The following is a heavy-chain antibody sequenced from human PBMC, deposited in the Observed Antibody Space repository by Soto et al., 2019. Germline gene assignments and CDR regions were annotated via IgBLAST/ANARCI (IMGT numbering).Heavy chain of an antibody. D-gene: IGHD2-2*01. CDR1: GFAFNNYG. J-gene: IGHJ4*02. Sequence: GGSLRLSCTVPGFAFNNYGINWVRQAPGKGLEWVSSISKSDYTYYSDSVTGRFTISRDNAKNSVSLQMNTLRVEDTAVYYCAREDSIIIPAVSDFWGQGTLVTVSS. CDR2: ISKSDYT. V-gene: IGHV3-21*01. CDR3: AREDSIIIPAVSDF.